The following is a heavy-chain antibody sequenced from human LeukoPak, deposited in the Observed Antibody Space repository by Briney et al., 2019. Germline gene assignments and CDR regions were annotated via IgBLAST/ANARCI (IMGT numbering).Heavy chain of an antibody. CDR1: GFTFSSYA. Sequence: GRSLRLSCAASGFTFSSYATHWVRQAPGKGLEWVAVISYDGSNKYYADSVKGRFTISRDNSKNTLYLQMNSLRAEDTAVYYCASEIIFGSFDYWGQGTLVTVSS. J-gene: IGHJ4*02. V-gene: IGHV3-30*04. D-gene: IGHD3-3*01. CDR3: ASEIIFGSFDY. CDR2: ISYDGSNK.